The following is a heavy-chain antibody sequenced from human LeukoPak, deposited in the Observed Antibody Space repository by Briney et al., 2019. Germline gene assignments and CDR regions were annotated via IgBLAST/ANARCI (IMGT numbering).Heavy chain of an antibody. CDR1: GFTFSSYW. J-gene: IGHJ4*02. CDR3: ARGPVRDDTSGYSLWGY. D-gene: IGHD3-22*01. Sequence: GGSLRLSCAASGFTFSSYWMSWVRQAPGKGLEWVAVISYDGSNKYYADSVKGRFTISRDNSKNTLYLQMNSLRAEDTAVYYCARGPVRDDTSGYSLWGYWGQGTLVTVSS. CDR2: ISYDGSNK. V-gene: IGHV3-30*03.